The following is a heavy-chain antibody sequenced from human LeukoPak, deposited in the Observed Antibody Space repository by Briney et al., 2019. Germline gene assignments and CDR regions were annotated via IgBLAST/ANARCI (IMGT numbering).Heavy chain of an antibody. Sequence: ASVKGSCKASGYTFNSYGISWVRQAPGQGLEWMGWISAYNGNTNYAQKVQGRVTMTTDTSTSTAYMELRSLRSDDTAVYYCARADIRAIASSGWYGFDYWGQGTLVTVSS. CDR3: ARADIRAIASSGWYGFDY. J-gene: IGHJ4*02. CDR1: GYTFNSYG. V-gene: IGHV1-18*01. CDR2: ISAYNGNT. D-gene: IGHD6-19*01.